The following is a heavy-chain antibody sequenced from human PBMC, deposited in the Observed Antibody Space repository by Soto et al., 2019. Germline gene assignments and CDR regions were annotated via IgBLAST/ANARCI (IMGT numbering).Heavy chain of an antibody. J-gene: IGHJ4*02. V-gene: IGHV4-39*01. CDR2: IYYSGST. CDR1: GGSISSSNYY. Sequence: QLQLQESGPGLVKPSETLSLTCTVSGGSISSSNYYWGWIRQPPGKGLEWIGSIYYSGSTYYNPSLRSRVTISVDTSKNQFSLKLSSVTAADTAVYYCARHVSGYASHYPSDFDYWGQGTLVTVSS. D-gene: IGHD5-12*01. CDR3: ARHVSGYASHYPSDFDY.